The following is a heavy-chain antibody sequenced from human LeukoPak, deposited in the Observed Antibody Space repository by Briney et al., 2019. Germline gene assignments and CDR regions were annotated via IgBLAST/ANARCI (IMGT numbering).Heavy chain of an antibody. CDR3: ASGQGGTTSYYFDY. CDR2: IYSGVST. CDR1: GFTFSSYG. J-gene: IGHJ4*02. V-gene: IGHV3-66*01. D-gene: IGHD1-7*01. Sequence: GGALRLSCAASGFTFSSYGMHWVRQAPGKGLEWVSVIYSGVSTYYADSVKGRFTISRDNSKNTLYLQMNSLRAEDTAVYYCASGQGGTTSYYFDYWGQGTLVTVSS.